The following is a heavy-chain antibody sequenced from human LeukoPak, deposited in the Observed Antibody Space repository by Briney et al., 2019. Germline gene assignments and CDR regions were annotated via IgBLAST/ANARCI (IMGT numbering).Heavy chain of an antibody. J-gene: IGHJ6*02. V-gene: IGHV3-30*18. CDR2: ISYDGSNK. CDR1: GFTFSSYG. D-gene: IGHD3-16*01. CDR3: AKDRGRYGSAGYYGMDV. Sequence: GRSLRLSCAASGFTFSSYGMHWVRQAPGKGLEWVAVISYDGSNKYYADSVKGRFTIYRDNSKNTLYLQMNSLRAEDTAVYYCAKDRGRYGSAGYYGMDVWGQGTTVTVSS.